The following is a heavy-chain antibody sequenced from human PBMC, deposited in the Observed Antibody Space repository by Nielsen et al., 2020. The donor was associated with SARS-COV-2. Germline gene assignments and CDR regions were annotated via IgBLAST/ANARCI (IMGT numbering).Heavy chain of an antibody. CDR1: GFTFSSSW. Sequence: GGSLRLSCAASGFTFSSSWMHWVCQAPEKGLEWVADIKCDGSEKYYVDSVKGRLTISRDNSKNTLYLQMNSLRAEDTAVYYCAKDLWVVRLLAPLFDYWGQGTLVTVSS. J-gene: IGHJ4*02. CDR3: AKDLWVVRLLAPLFDY. V-gene: IGHV3-52*01. D-gene: IGHD3-22*01. CDR2: IKCDGSEK.